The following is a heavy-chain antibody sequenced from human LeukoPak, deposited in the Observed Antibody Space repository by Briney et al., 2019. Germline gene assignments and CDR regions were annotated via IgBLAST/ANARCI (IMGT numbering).Heavy chain of an antibody. J-gene: IGHJ4*02. CDR3: ATGERIVRGDGVDY. CDR2: IYSGGST. CDR1: GFTVRNNY. Sequence: GGSLRLSCAASGFTVRNNYMSCVRQAPGKGLEWVSVIYSGGSTYYADSVKGRFTISRDNSKNTLYLQMNSLRAEDTAVYFCATGERIVRGDGVDYWGQGTLVTVSS. D-gene: IGHD3-10*01. V-gene: IGHV3-66*01.